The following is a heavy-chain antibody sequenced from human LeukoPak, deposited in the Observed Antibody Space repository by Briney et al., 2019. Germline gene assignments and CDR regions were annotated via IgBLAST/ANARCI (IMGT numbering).Heavy chain of an antibody. CDR1: GGSISCYY. CDR2: IYTSGST. D-gene: IGHD1-1*01. Sequence: SETLSLTCTVSGGSISCYYRSWIRQPAGKGLEWIGRIYTSGSTNYNPSLKSRVTISVDTSKNQFSLKLSSVTAADTAVYYCAIGIGYGNYFDYWGQGTLVTVSS. V-gene: IGHV4-4*07. CDR3: AIGIGYGNYFDY. J-gene: IGHJ4*02.